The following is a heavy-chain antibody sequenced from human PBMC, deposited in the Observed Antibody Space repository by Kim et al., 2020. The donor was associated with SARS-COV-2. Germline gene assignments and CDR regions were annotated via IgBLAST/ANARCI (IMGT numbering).Heavy chain of an antibody. J-gene: IGHJ5*02. V-gene: IGHV3-21*01. CDR1: GFTFSSYS. Sequence: GGSLRLSCAASGFTFSSYSMNWVRQAPGKGLEWVSSISSSSSYIYYADSVKGRFTISRDNAKNSLYLQMNSLRAEDTAVYYCARDPRVVVVVAATQIGWFDPWGQGTLVTVSS. CDR2: ISSSSSYI. D-gene: IGHD2-15*01. CDR3: ARDPRVVVVVAATQIGWFDP.